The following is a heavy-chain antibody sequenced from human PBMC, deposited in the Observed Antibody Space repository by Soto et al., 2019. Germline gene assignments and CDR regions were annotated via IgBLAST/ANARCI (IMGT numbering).Heavy chain of an antibody. CDR3: ARDCSSSSCSVWAY. J-gene: IGHJ4*01. Sequence: GGSLRLCCAASGFSLSSYAMTWVRQAPGAGLEWVLGITTSGEKLYYADSVKGRFTVSRDNSTNTLYLQMHNLRADDTAVYYCARDCSSSSCSVWAYWGHGPLVTVSS. D-gene: IGHD2-2*01. V-gene: IGHV3-23*01. CDR1: GFSLSSYA. CDR2: ITTSGEKL.